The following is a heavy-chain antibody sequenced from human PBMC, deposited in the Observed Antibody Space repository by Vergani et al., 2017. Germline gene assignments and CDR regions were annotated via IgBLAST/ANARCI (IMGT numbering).Heavy chain of an antibody. V-gene: IGHV4-59*08. D-gene: IGHD3-16*01. CDR3: ARQYYDYVWGSRNWFDP. CDR1: GGSISSYY. J-gene: IGHJ5*02. CDR2: IYYRGST. Sequence: QVQLQESGPGLVKPSETLSLTCTVSGGSISSYYWSWIRQPPGKGLEWIGYIYYRGSTNYNPSLKSRVTISVDTSKNQFSLKLSSVTAADTAVYYCARQYYDYVWGSRNWFDPWGQGTLVTVSS.